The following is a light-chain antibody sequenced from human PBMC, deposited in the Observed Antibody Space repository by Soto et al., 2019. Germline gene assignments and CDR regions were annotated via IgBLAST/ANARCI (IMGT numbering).Light chain of an antibody. CDR3: QQYGSSGT. CDR2: GAY. Sequence: EVVMRQSPATLSVSPGEGATLSCRASQWIGDTLAWYQHKPGQAPRLLLYGAYNRATGIPDRFSGSGSGTDFTLTISRLEPEDFAVYYCQQYGSSGTFGQGTKVDIK. J-gene: IGKJ1*01. V-gene: IGKV3-20*01. CDR1: QWIGDT.